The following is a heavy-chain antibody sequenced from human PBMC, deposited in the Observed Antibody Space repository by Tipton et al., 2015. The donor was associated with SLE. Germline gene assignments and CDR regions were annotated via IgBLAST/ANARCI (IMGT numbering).Heavy chain of an antibody. D-gene: IGHD2-8*02. J-gene: IGHJ4*02. V-gene: IGHV1-69*01. CDR1: GGTFSSYA. CDR2: IIPIFGTA. CDR3: ASRGYCTGGVCPYYFDY. Sequence: QSGPEVKKPGSSVKVSRKASGGTFSSYAISWVRQAPGQGLEWMGGIIPIFGTANYAQKFQGRVTITADESTSTAYMELSSLRSEDTAVYYCASRGYCTGGVCPYYFDYWGQGTLVTVSS.